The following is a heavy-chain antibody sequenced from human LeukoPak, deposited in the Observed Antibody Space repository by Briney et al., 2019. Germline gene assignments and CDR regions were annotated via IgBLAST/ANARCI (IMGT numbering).Heavy chain of an antibody. CDR2: ISGSGGST. J-gene: IGHJ6*03. Sequence: GGTLRLSCAASGFTFSSYGMSWVRQAPGKGLEWVSAISGSGGSTYYADSVKGRFTISRDNSKNTLYLQMNSLRAEDTAVYYCAKAYCSSTNCYYYYYMDVWGKGTTVTVSS. D-gene: IGHD2-2*01. V-gene: IGHV3-23*01. CDR1: GFTFSSYG. CDR3: AKAYCSSTNCYYYYYMDV.